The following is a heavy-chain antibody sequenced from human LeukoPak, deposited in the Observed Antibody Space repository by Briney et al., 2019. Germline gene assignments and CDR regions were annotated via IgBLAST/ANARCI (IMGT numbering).Heavy chain of an antibody. CDR2: INPNTGDT. J-gene: IGHJ4*02. CDR3: ARVRSRTNDY. V-gene: IGHV1-2*02. D-gene: IGHD4/OR15-4a*01. Sequence: GASVKVSCKASGYTLTAYIIHWVRQAPGQGLEWMGWINPNTGDTNSAQKFQGRVTMTRDTSISTAYMELRRLTSNDTAVYYCARVRSRTNDYWAREPWSPSPQ. CDR1: GYTLTAYI.